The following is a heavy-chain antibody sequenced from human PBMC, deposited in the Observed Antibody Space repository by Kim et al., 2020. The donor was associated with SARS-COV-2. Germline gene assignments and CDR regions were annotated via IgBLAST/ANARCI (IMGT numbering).Heavy chain of an antibody. V-gene: IGHV3-13*04. CDR3: AREAPGYSGPNGMDV. CDR1: GFTFSSYD. CDR2: IGTAGDT. J-gene: IGHJ6*02. D-gene: IGHD5-12*01. Sequence: GGSLRLSCAASGFTFSSYDMHWVRQATGKGLEWVSAIGTAGDTYYPGSVKGRFTISRENAKNSLYLQMNSLRAGDTAVYYCAREAPGYSGPNGMDVWGQGTTVTVSS.